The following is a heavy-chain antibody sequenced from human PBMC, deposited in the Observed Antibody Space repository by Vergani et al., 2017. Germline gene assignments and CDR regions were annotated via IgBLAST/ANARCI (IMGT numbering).Heavy chain of an antibody. D-gene: IGHD3-10*01. CDR3: ARRRGVRGSGSYHWFDP. Sequence: QLQLQESGPGLVKPSETLSLTCTVSGGSISSSSYYWGWIRQPPGKGLEWIGSIYYSGSTYYNPSLKSRVTISVDTSKNQFSLKLSSVTAADPAVYYCARRRGVRGSGSYHWFDPWGQGTLVTVSS. J-gene: IGHJ5*02. CDR2: IYYSGST. CDR1: GGSISSSSYY. V-gene: IGHV4-39*01.